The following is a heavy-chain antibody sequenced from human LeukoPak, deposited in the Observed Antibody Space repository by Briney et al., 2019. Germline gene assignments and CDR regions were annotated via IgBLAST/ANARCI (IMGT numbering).Heavy chain of an antibody. CDR1: GYTFTDYY. CDR2: INPNSGGT. J-gene: IGHJ4*02. CDR3: ARVITMVRPPDY. Sequence: ASVKVSCKASGYTFTDYYMHWVRQAPGQGLEWMGWINPNSGGTNHAQKFQGRVTMTRDTSISTAYMELTRLTSDDTAMYYCARVITMVRPPDYWGQGTLVTVSS. D-gene: IGHD3-10*01. V-gene: IGHV1-2*02.